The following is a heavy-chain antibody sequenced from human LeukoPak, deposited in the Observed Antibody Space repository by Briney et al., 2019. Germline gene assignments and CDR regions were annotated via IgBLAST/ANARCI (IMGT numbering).Heavy chain of an antibody. J-gene: IGHJ4*02. CDR2: ISYDGRNQ. Sequence: GGSLTLSCAASEFTFSDFPMHWVRQAPGKGLEWVAAISYDGRNQYYADSVKGRFTISRDNSKNTLYLQMNSLRAEDTAVYYCARVRGFCSSINCYSDYWGQGTPVTVSS. CDR3: ARVRGFCSSINCYSDY. V-gene: IGHV3-30*01. CDR1: EFTFSDFP. D-gene: IGHD2-2*02.